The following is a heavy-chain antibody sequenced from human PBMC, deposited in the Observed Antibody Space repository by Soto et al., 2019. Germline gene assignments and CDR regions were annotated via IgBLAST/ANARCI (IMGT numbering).Heavy chain of an antibody. CDR3: PRDRRSYTWFDP. CDR1: GGSISSYY. CDR2: IYYSGST. V-gene: IGHV4-59*01. Sequence: SETLSLTCTVSGGSISSYYWSWIRQPPGKGLEWIGYIYYSGSTNYNPSLKSRVTISVDTSKNQFSLKLSSVTAADTAVYYCPRDRRSYTWFDPWGQGTLVTVSS. J-gene: IGHJ5*02.